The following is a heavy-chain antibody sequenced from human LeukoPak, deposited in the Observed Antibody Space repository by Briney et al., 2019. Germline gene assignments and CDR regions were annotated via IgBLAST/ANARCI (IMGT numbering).Heavy chain of an antibody. Sequence: TPSETLSLTCTVSGGSISSFYWNWIRQPPGKGLEWIGYIHYSGSTNYNPSLKSRVTISVDTSKNQFSLKLSSVTAADTAVYYCARRLTADWYFDLWGRGTLVTVSS. CDR2: IHYSGST. CDR3: ARRLTADWYFDL. J-gene: IGHJ2*01. D-gene: IGHD2-21*02. CDR1: GGSISSFY. V-gene: IGHV4-59*08.